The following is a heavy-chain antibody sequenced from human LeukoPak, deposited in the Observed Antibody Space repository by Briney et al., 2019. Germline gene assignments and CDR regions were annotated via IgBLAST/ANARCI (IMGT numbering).Heavy chain of an antibody. CDR1: GGSISSDDYY. CDR2: IYYSGST. CDR3: ARDRYSSSWYVFDY. J-gene: IGHJ4*02. D-gene: IGHD6-13*01. V-gene: IGHV4-30-4*01. Sequence: SETLSLTCTVSGGSISSDDYYWSWIRQPPGKGLEWIGYIYYSGSTYYNPSLKSRVTILVDTSKNQFSLKLSSVTAADTAVYYCARDRYSSSWYVFDYWGQGTLVTVSS.